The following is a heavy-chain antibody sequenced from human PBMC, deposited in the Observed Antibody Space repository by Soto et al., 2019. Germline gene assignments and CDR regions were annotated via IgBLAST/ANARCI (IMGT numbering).Heavy chain of an antibody. D-gene: IGHD6-13*01. CDR1: GFTFSDYY. J-gene: IGHJ5*02. CDR2: ISSRTNYT. Sequence: GGSLRLPCAASGFTFSDYYMSWIRQAPGKGLEWVSYISSRTNYTNYADSVKGRFTISRDNTKNSLYLQMNSLRAEDTALYYCARLMVSSTRFDPWGQGTLVTVYS. V-gene: IGHV3-11*06. CDR3: ARLMVSSTRFDP.